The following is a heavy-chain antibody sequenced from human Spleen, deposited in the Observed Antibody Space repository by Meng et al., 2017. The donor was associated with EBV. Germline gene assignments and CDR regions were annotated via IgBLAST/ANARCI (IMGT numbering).Heavy chain of an antibody. V-gene: IGHV4-34*01. CDR1: GVAFSDFY. Sequence: VQRTQWGAGLLKPSETLSRTCAVYGVAFSDFYWSWIRQPPGKGLEWIGEINHSGTTNYNPSLKSRLTISVDTSKNQFSLKMNSVTAADTAVYYCARVRLAAGTYYFDYWGQGTLVTVSS. CDR3: ARVRLAAGTYYFDY. J-gene: IGHJ4*02. D-gene: IGHD6-13*01. CDR2: INHSGTT.